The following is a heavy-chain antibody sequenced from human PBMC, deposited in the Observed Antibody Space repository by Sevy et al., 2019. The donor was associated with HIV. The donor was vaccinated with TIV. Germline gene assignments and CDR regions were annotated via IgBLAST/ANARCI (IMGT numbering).Heavy chain of an antibody. CDR2: IYYSGST. V-gene: IGHV4-39*01. D-gene: IGHD2-15*01. J-gene: IGHJ6*02. CDR1: GGSFSSSSYY. CDR3: ARQGWSVVVVAASGNGLDV. Sequence: SETLSLTCTVSGGSFSSSSYYWAWIRQPPGKGLEWIGSIYYSGSTYYNPSLKSRVTISVDTSKNQFSLKVTSVTAADTAVYYCARQGWSVVVVAASGNGLDVWGQGTTVTVSS.